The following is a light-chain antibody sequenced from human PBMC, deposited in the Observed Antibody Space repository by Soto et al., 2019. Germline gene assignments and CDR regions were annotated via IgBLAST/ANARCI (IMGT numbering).Light chain of an antibody. CDR1: SSDVGGYNY. Sequence: QSVLTQPASVSGSPGQSITISCTGTSSDVGGYNYVSSYQQHPGKAPKLMIYDVSNRPSGVSNRFSGSKSGNTASLTISGLQAEDEADYYCSSYTSSSTWVFGGGTKLTVL. CDR2: DVS. CDR3: SSYTSSSTWV. J-gene: IGLJ3*02. V-gene: IGLV2-14*01.